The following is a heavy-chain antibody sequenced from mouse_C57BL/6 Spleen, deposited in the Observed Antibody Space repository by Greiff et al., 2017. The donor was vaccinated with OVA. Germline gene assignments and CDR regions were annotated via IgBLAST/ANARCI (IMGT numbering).Heavy chain of an antibody. CDR3: ARAPWDGGFAY. CDR2: IRHKANGYTT. CDR1: GFTFTDYY. D-gene: IGHD4-1*01. Sequence: EVQGVESGGGLVQPGGSLSLSCAASGFTFTDYYMSWVRQPPGKALEWLGFIRHKANGYTTEYSASVKGRFTISSDNSQSILYRRMNALRAEDSATYYGARAPWDGGFAYWGQGTLVTVSA. J-gene: IGHJ3*01. V-gene: IGHV7-3*01.